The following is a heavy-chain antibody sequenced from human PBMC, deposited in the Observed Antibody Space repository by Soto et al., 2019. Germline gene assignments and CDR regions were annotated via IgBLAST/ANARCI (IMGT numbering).Heavy chain of an antibody. CDR3: AAYDFWSGQSARFDY. CDR2: ISYDGNGK. CDR1: GFTFNNYG. V-gene: IGHV3-30*03. Sequence: GGSLRLSCVASGFTFNNYGMQWVRQAPGKGLGWVAVISYDGNGKDYGDSVTGRFTISRDNSKNAFYLHMNRLRPEDTPVYYCAAYDFWSGQSARFDYWGLGTVVTVS. J-gene: IGHJ4*02. D-gene: IGHD3-3*01.